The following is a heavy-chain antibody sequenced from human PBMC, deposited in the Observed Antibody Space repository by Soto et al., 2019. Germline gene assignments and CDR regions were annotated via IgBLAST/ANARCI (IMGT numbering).Heavy chain of an antibody. D-gene: IGHD2-2*01. V-gene: IGHV3-23*01. Sequence: EVQLLESGGGLVQPGGSLRLSCAASGFTFSSYAMSWVRQAPGKGLEWVSAISGSGGSTYYADSVKGRFTISRDNSKNTLYLQMNSLRAEDTAVYYCAKDNARLHRTGRYYFDYWGQGTLVNVSS. CDR2: ISGSGGST. J-gene: IGHJ4*02. CDR3: AKDNARLHRTGRYYFDY. CDR1: GFTFSSYA.